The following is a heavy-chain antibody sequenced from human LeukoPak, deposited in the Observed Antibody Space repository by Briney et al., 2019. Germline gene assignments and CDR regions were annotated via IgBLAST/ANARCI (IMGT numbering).Heavy chain of an antibody. D-gene: IGHD3-10*01. CDR2: IYYSGNT. Sequence: SETLSLTCTVSGDSISSSSSYWGWIRQPPGKGLEWIGSIYYSGNTYYNTSLKSRVTISVDTSKNQFSLKLSSVTAADTAVYYCARESNYYGSGTGWFDPWGQGTLVTVSS. J-gene: IGHJ5*02. V-gene: IGHV4-39*07. CDR3: ARESNYYGSGTGWFDP. CDR1: GDSISSSSSY.